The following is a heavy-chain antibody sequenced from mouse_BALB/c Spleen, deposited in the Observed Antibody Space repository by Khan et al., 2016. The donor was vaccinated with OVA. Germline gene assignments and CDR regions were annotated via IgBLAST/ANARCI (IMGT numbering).Heavy chain of an antibody. J-gene: IGHJ4*01. Sequence: VQLQQSGPGLVKPSQSLSLTCTVTGYSITSDYAWNWIRQFPGNKLEWMGYISYSGSTNYNPSLKSRISIMRDTSKNQFFLQLNSVTTEDTATYYCARDGSRYNYVMDYWGQGTSVTVSS. CDR2: ISYSGST. V-gene: IGHV3-2*02. CDR3: ARDGSRYNYVMDY. CDR1: GYSITSDYA. D-gene: IGHD2-3*01.